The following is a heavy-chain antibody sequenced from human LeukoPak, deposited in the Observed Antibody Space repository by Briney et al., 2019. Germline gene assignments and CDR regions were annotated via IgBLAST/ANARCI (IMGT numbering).Heavy chain of an antibody. Sequence: ASVKVSCKASGYTFIGYYVDWVRQAPGQGLEWMGRLNPNRGDTNYSQKFQGRVTMTRDTSINTAYMELSRLRSDDTAVYYCARTQSGSYNYWGQGTLITVSS. V-gene: IGHV1-2*06. D-gene: IGHD1-26*01. J-gene: IGHJ4*02. CDR2: LNPNRGDT. CDR1: GYTFIGYY. CDR3: ARTQSGSYNY.